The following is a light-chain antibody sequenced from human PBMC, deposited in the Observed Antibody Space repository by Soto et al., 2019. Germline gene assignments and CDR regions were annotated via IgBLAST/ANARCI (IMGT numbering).Light chain of an antibody. Sequence: EIVLTQSPATPSLSPGERATLSCRASQSVSSYLAWYQQKPGQAPRLLIYDASNRATGIPARFSGSGSGTDFTLNISSLEPEDFAVYYCQQRSNWPELTFGGGTKVEIK. V-gene: IGKV3-11*01. CDR3: QQRSNWPELT. CDR2: DAS. CDR1: QSVSSY. J-gene: IGKJ4*01.